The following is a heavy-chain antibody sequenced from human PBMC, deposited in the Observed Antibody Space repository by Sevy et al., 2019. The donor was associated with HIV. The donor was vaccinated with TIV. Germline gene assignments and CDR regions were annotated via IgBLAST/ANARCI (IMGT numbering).Heavy chain of an antibody. Sequence: GGSLRLSCAASGFTFSNAWMSWVRQAPGKGLEWVGRIKSKTDGGKTDYAAPVKGRFTISRDDSKNTLYLQMNSLKTEDTAVYYCTTFGWFGELFQAFDIWGQGTMVTVSS. CDR2: IKSKTDGGKT. J-gene: IGHJ3*02. V-gene: IGHV3-15*01. D-gene: IGHD3-10*01. CDR3: TTFGWFGELFQAFDI. CDR1: GFTFSNAW.